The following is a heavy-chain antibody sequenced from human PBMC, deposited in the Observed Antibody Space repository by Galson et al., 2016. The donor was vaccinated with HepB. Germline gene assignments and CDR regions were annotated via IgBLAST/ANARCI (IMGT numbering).Heavy chain of an antibody. V-gene: IGHV4-31*03. D-gene: IGHD1-26*01. CDR3: AKTHYSGTYLD. CDR1: GGSIRSGDYY. J-gene: IGHJ4*02. Sequence: TLSLTCTVSGGSIRSGDYYWSWIRQHPGKGLEWIGYISFSGSTYYNPSLKSRVTISVDTSKNQFSLRLSSVTAADTAVYYCAKTHYSGTYLDWGQGIPVTVSS. CDR2: ISFSGST.